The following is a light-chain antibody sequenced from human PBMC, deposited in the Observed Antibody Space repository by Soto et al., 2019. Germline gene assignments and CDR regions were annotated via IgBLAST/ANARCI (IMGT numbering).Light chain of an antibody. CDR1: SSNIGAGYD. CDR3: QSHDSSLHASV. J-gene: IGLJ1*01. Sequence: QSALTQPPSVSGAPGQRVTISCTGSSSNIGAGYDVHWYLQLPGTAPKLLIYGNTNRPSGVPDRFSGSKSGSSASLAITVLQAGDEADYYCQSHDSSLHASVFGTGTKSPS. CDR2: GNT. V-gene: IGLV1-40*01.